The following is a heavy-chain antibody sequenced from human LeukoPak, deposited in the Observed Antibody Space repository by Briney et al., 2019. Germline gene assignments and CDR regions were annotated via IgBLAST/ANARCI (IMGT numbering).Heavy chain of an antibody. Sequence: SCKASGGTFSSYAMSWVRQAPGKGLEWVSAISGSGGSTYYADSVKGRFTISRDNSKNTLYLQMNSLRAEDTAVYYCAKLPGYSSSWYVDWFDPWGQGTLVTVSS. CDR1: GGTFSSYA. D-gene: IGHD6-13*01. V-gene: IGHV3-23*01. CDR2: ISGSGGST. CDR3: AKLPGYSSSWYVDWFDP. J-gene: IGHJ5*02.